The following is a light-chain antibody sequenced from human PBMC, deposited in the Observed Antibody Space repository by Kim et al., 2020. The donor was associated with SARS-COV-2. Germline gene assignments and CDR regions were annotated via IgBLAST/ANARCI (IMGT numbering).Light chain of an antibody. CDR3: QSYDSSNQGV. V-gene: IGLV6-57*02. CDR1: SGSIASSD. CDR2: EDN. Sequence: KTVTISCTGSSGSIASSDVQWYQQRPGSAPTTVIYEDNQGPSGVPDRFSGSIDSSSNSASLTISGLKTEDEADYYCQSYDSSNQGVFGGGTQLTVL. J-gene: IGLJ3*02.